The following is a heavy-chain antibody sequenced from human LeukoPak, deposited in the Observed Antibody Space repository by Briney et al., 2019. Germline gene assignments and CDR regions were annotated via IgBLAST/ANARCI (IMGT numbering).Heavy chain of an antibody. J-gene: IGHJ5*02. CDR3: ARAPRILTGYYKGGWFDP. CDR2: IWYDGSNK. V-gene: IGHV3-33*01. D-gene: IGHD3-9*01. CDR1: GFTFSSYG. Sequence: GRSLRLSCAASGFTFSSYGMHWVRQAPGKGLEWVAVIWYDGSNKYYAEAVKGRFTISRDNSKKPPYLQMNSLRAADTAVYYCARAPRILTGYYKGGWFDPWGPGTLVTVSS.